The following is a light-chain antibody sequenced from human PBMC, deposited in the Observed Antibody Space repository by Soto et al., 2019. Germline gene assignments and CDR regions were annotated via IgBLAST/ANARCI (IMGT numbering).Light chain of an antibody. J-gene: IGKJ4*01. Sequence: EIVLTQSPATLSLSPGERATLSCRASQSVSSSLAWYQQKPGQAPRLLIYDASNRATGIPARFSGSGSGTDFTLTISSLEPEDFAVYYCQQRGNWPLTFGGGTKVAIK. CDR1: QSVSSS. CDR2: DAS. V-gene: IGKV3-11*01. CDR3: QQRGNWPLT.